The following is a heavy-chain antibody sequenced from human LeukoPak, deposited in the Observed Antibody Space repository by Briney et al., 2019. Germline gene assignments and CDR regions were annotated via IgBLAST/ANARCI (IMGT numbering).Heavy chain of an antibody. CDR3: ARDTPYYDFWSGVYYFDY. D-gene: IGHD3-3*01. Sequence: LSGGSLRLSCAASGFTFSSYSMNWVRQAPGKGLEWVSYISSSSSTIYYADSVKGRFTISRDNAKNSLYLQMNSLRAEDTAVYYCARDTPYYDFWSGVYYFDYWGRGPLVTVSS. V-gene: IGHV3-48*01. CDR2: ISSSSSTI. J-gene: IGHJ4*02. CDR1: GFTFSSYS.